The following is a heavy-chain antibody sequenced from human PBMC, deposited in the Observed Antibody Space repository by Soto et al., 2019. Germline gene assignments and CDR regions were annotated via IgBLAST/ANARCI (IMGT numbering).Heavy chain of an antibody. D-gene: IGHD1-1*01. V-gene: IGHV3-13*01. Sequence: EVQLVESGGGLVQPGGSLRLSCAASGFTFSSYDMHWVRQATGKGLEWVSAIGTAGDTYYPGSVKGRFTISRENAKNSLYLQMDSLRGEDPGGYLWGRGTDPFDPHNYGKDVWGQGTTVTVSS. J-gene: IGHJ6*02. CDR1: GFTFSSYD. CDR2: IGTAGDT. CDR3: GRGTDPFDPHNYGKDV.